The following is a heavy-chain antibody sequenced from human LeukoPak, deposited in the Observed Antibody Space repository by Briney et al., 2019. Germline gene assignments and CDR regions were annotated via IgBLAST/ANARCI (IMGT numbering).Heavy chain of an antibody. D-gene: IGHD6-13*01. CDR3: ARDQVSSSYLGYYYYGMDV. J-gene: IGHJ6*02. CDR1: GFTFSSYG. V-gene: IGHV3-33*01. Sequence: GGSLRLSCAASGFTFSSYGMHWVRQAPGKGLEWVAVIWYDGSNKYYADSVKGRFTISRDNSKNTLYLQMNSLRAEDTAVYYCARDQVSSSYLGYYYYGMDVWGQGTTVTVSS. CDR2: IWYDGSNK.